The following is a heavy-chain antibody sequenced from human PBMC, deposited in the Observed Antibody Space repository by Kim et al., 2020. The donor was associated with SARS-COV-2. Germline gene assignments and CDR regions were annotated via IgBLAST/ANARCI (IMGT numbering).Heavy chain of an antibody. CDR3: ARTEKVRGVHFYFDY. J-gene: IGHJ4*02. V-gene: IGHV4-31*02. Sequence: YNPSLKSRAAISVDTSKNRFSLEMTSVTAADTAVYYCARTEKVRGVHFYFDYWGQGTLVTVS. D-gene: IGHD3-10*01.